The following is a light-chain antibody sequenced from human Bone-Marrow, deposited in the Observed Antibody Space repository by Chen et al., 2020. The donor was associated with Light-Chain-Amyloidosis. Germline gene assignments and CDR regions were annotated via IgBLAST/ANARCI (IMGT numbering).Light chain of an antibody. CDR3: QVWERSSYRPV. CDR1: NIGTTS. J-gene: IGLJ3*02. V-gene: IGLV3-21*02. Sequence: SYVRTQPYAVAVAPGQKATSACGGNNIGTTSVHWYQQTPGQAPLLVVYDDSDRPSGMPARLSGSNSGNTATLTISRVKAGDEAVYYCQVWERSSYRPVFGGGPKLTVL. CDR2: DDS.